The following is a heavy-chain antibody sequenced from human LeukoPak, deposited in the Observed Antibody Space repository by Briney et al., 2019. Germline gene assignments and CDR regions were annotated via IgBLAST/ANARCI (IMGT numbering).Heavy chain of an antibody. Sequence: PGGSLRLSCSASGFTFSSYAMHWVRQAPGKGLEYVSAISSNGGSTYYADSVKGRFTISRDNSKNTLYLQMSSLRAEDTAVYYCVKDSYYDRSGYYYSLDAFDIWGQGTMVTVSS. CDR3: VKDSYYDRSGYYYSLDAFDI. D-gene: IGHD3-22*01. CDR1: GFTFSSYA. J-gene: IGHJ3*02. V-gene: IGHV3-64D*06. CDR2: ISSNGGST.